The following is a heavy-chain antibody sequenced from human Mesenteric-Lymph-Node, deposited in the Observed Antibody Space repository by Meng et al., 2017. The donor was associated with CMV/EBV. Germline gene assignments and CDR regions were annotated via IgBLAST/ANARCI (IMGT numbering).Heavy chain of an antibody. V-gene: IGHV3-21*01. Sequence: SSYSMNWVRQAPGKGLEWVSSISSSSSYIYYADSVKGRFTISRDNAKNSLYLQMNSLRAEDTAVYYCARDERSYSSSPYYYYGMDVWGQGTTVTVSS. J-gene: IGHJ6*02. CDR1: SSYS. CDR3: ARDERSYSSSPYYYYGMDV. CDR2: ISSSSSYI. D-gene: IGHD6-6*01.